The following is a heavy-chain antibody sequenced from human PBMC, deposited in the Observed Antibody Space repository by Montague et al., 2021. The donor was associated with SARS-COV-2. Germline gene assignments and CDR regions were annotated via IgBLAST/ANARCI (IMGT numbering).Heavy chain of an antibody. CDR3: AREVRYYYDSSGPGAFDI. CDR2: IYYSVST. D-gene: IGHD3-22*01. V-gene: IGHV4-59*01. Sequence: SETLSLTCTVSGGSISSYYWSWIRQPPGKGLEWIGYIYYSVSTNYNPSLKIRVTISVDTSKNQFSLKLSSVTAADTAVYYCAREVRYYYDSSGPGAFDIWGQGTMVTVSS. J-gene: IGHJ3*02. CDR1: GGSISSYY.